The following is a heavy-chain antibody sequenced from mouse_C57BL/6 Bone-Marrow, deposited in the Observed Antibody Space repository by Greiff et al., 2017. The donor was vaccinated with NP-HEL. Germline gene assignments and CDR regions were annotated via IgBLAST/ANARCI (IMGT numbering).Heavy chain of an antibody. V-gene: IGHV1-52*01. D-gene: IGHD1-1*01. CDR3: ARWDNYYGSREGAMDD. J-gene: IGHJ4*01. CDR2: IDPSDSET. Sequence: VQLQQPGAELVRPGSSVKLSCKASGYTFTSYWMHWVKQRPIQGLEWIGNIDPSDSETHYTQKFKDKATLTVDKSASTAYMQLSSLTSEDSAVYYCARWDNYYGSREGAMDDWGQGTSVTVSS. CDR1: GYTFTSYW.